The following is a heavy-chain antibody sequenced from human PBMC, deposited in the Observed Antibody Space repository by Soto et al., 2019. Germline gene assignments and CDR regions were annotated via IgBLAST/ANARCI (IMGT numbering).Heavy chain of an antibody. J-gene: IGHJ4*02. CDR1: GFTFSSYA. D-gene: IGHD5-12*01. Sequence: SGGSLRLSCAASGFTFSSYAMHWVRQAPGKGLEWVAVISYDGSNKYYADSVKGRFTISRDNSKNTLYLQMNSLRAEDTAVYYCAREGGRDGYNLFFSPRREPFDYWGQGTLVTVSS. CDR2: ISYDGSNK. V-gene: IGHV3-30-3*01. CDR3: AREGGRDGYNLFFSPRREPFDY.